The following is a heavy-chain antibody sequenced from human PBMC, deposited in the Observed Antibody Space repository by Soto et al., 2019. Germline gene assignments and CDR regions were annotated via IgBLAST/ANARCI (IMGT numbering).Heavy chain of an antibody. Sequence: QVPLVQSGAEVKKPGASVKVSCKASGYTFTNYAMHWVRQAPGQRLEWMGWINAGNGNIKYSQKFQGRVTFTRDTSASTAYMELSSLRSEDTAVYYCATNHCSGGSCYPPVGFWGQGTLVTVSS. J-gene: IGHJ4*02. D-gene: IGHD2-15*01. V-gene: IGHV1-3*01. CDR1: GYTFTNYA. CDR3: ATNHCSGGSCYPPVGF. CDR2: INAGNGNI.